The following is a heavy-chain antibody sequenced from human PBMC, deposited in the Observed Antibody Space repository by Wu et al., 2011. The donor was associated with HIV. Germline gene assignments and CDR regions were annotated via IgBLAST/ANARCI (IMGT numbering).Heavy chain of an antibody. CDR1: GYTFTTYG. Sequence: QVQLVQSGAEVKKPGASVKVSCKASGYTFTTYGVSWVRQAPGQGLEWMGWISAYSGNTNYAQKLQGRVTMTTDTSTNTAYMELKSLRSDDTAVYYCARDEMGXSSYYGMDVWGQGTTVTVSS. CDR2: ISAYSGNT. J-gene: IGHJ6*02. D-gene: IGHD5-24*01. V-gene: IGHV1-18*01. CDR3: ARDEMGXSSYYGMDV.